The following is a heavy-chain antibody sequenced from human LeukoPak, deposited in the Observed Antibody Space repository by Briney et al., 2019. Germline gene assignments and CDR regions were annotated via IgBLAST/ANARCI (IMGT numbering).Heavy chain of an antibody. V-gene: IGHV4-39*07. CDR3: ARNPLWWLPDY. D-gene: IGHD5-12*01. J-gene: IGHJ4*02. CDR2: IYYSGST. Sequence: PSETLSLTCTVSGGSISSTNYYWGWIRQPPGKGLEWIGSIYYSGSTYYNPSLKSRVTISVDTSKNQFSLKLSSVTAADTAVYYCARNPLWWLPDYWGQGTLVTVSS. CDR1: GGSISSTNYY.